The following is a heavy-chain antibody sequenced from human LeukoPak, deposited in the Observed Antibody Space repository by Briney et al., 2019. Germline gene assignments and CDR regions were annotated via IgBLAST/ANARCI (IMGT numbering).Heavy chain of an antibody. D-gene: IGHD6-19*01. J-gene: IGHJ4*02. V-gene: IGHV3-7*01. CDR2: IMEDGSVQ. CDR1: GFTFSKTW. CDR3: ARDQPGPVAGSYGVDY. Sequence: LPGGSLRLSCAASGFTFSKTWMSWVRQAPGKGLEWVACIMEDGSVQKYVDSVKGRFTISRDNAKNSLYLQMNSLRAEDTAVYYCARDQPGPVAGSYGVDYWGQGTLVTVSS.